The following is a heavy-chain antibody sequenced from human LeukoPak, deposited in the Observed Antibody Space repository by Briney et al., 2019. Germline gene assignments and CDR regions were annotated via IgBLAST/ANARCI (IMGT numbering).Heavy chain of an antibody. V-gene: IGHV1-18*01. CDR1: GYTFTSYG. Sequence: ASVKVSCKASGYTFTSYGINWVRQAPGQGLEWMGWISTYNGDTNYAQKLQGRGTMTTDTSTSTAYMELRSLRSDDTAVYYCARGSSYGFSMGYWGQGTLVTVSS. CDR2: ISTYNGDT. J-gene: IGHJ4*02. D-gene: IGHD3-16*01. CDR3: ARGSSYGFSMGY.